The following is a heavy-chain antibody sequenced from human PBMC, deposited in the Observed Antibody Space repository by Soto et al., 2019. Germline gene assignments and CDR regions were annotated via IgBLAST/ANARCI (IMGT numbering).Heavy chain of an antibody. CDR1: GFTFSNYG. CDR3: AREYTSSWPLDC. Sequence: GGSLRLSCAASGFTFSNYGMHWVRQAPGKGLEWVALIWYDGSNKYYGDSVKGRFTISRDNSKNTLYLQMNSLRAEDTAVYYCAREYTSSWPLDCWGQGTLVTVSS. D-gene: IGHD6-13*01. J-gene: IGHJ4*02. V-gene: IGHV3-33*01. CDR2: IWYDGSNK.